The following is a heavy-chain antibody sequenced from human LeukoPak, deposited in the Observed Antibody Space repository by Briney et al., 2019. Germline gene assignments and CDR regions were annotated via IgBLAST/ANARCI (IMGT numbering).Heavy chain of an antibody. CDR2: IIPILGIA. CDR3: ARVSWELQTVAGY. Sequence: ASVKVSCKASGGTFSSYAISWVRQAPGQGLEWMGRIIPILGIANYAQKFQGRVTITADKSTSTAYMELSSLSSEDTAVYYCARVSWELQTVAGYWGQGTLVTVSS. CDR1: GGTFSSYA. V-gene: IGHV1-69*04. D-gene: IGHD1-26*01. J-gene: IGHJ4*02.